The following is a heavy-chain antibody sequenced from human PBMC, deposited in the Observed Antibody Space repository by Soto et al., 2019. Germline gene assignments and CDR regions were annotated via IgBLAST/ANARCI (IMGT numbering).Heavy chain of an antibody. Sequence: ASGKVSCKASGGTFSSYTISWVRQAPGQGLEWMGRIIPILGIANYAQKFQGRVTITADKSTSTAYMELSSLRSEDTAVYYCARRRLKHSSNHYYYYMDVWGKGTTVTVSS. D-gene: IGHD6-13*01. CDR1: GGTFSSYT. J-gene: IGHJ6*03. V-gene: IGHV1-69*02. CDR3: ARRRLKHSSNHYYYYMDV. CDR2: IIPILGIA.